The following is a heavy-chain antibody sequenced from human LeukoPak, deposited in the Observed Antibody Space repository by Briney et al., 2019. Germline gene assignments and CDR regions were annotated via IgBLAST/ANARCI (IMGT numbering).Heavy chain of an antibody. Sequence: SETLSLTCTVSGYSISSGYYWGWIRQPPGKGLEWIGSIYHSGNTYYNPSLKSRVTISVDTSKNQFSLKLSSVTAADTAMYYCARDRHWGQGTLVTVSS. CDR2: IYHSGNT. CDR1: GYSISSGYY. CDR3: ARDRH. V-gene: IGHV4-38-2*02. J-gene: IGHJ4*02.